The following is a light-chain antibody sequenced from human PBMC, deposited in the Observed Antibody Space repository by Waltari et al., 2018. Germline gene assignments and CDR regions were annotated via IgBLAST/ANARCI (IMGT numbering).Light chain of an antibody. V-gene: IGLV2-11*01. CDR2: DVS. CDR3: CSYAGSYTWV. Sequence: QSALTQPPSASGSPGESVTISCTGTNSDIGLYNYVSWYQQHPGKAPKLMIYDVSKRPSGVPDRFAGSKSGNTASLTISGLQAEDEADYYCCSYAGSYTWVFGGGTKLTVL. CDR1: NSDIGLYNY. J-gene: IGLJ3*02.